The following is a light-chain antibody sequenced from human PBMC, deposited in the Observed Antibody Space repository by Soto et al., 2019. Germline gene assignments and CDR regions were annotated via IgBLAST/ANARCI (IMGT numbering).Light chain of an antibody. CDR1: QRVSSN. CDR3: QQYNSWPPKIT. J-gene: IGKJ5*01. CDR2: GAS. V-gene: IGKV3-15*01. Sequence: EIVMTHSPATLSVSPGERATLSCRASQRVSSNLAWYQQKPGQAPRLLIYGASTRATDIPARFSGSGSGTDFTLTISSLQSEDFAVYYCQQYNSWPPKITCGKGTRREIK.